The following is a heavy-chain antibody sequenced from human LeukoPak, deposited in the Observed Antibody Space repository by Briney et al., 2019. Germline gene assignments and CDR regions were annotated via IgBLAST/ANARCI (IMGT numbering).Heavy chain of an antibody. CDR2: IHYSGST. Sequence: SETLSLTCTVSGGSICSSSYYWGWIRQPPGKGLEWIASIHYSGSTYNNPSLRSRTTISVDTSKNQFSLKLSSVTAADTAVYYCVRRYYYGSGSYQNWFDPWGQGTLVTVSS. D-gene: IGHD3-10*01. CDR3: VRRYYYGSGSYQNWFDP. CDR1: GGSICSSSYY. J-gene: IGHJ5*02. V-gene: IGHV4-39*01.